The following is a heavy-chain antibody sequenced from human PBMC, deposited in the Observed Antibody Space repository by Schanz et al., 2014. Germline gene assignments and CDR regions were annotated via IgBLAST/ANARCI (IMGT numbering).Heavy chain of an antibody. Sequence: EVQLVESGGGLVQPGGPVRLSCAASGFTFSSYGMNWLRQAPGKGLEWVAGFNARDGRAYYADSVKGRFTISRDNSENTLFLQMSSLRAEDTAVYYCAEKVVDSVGGCYDHWGLGTLVIVSS. CDR2: FNARDGRA. D-gene: IGHD2-15*01. J-gene: IGHJ4*02. V-gene: IGHV3-23*04. CDR3: AEKVVDSVGGCYDH. CDR1: GFTFSSYG.